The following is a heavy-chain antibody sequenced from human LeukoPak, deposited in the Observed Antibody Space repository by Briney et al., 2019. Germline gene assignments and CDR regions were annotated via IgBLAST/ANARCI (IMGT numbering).Heavy chain of an antibody. CDR1: GFTFSNYA. CDR3: ARDAVDCSRTSCYLTYYYYGMDV. J-gene: IGHJ6*02. Sequence: GGSLRLSCAASGFTFSNYAMHWVRQAPGKGLEWVAVIWYGGSNKYYSESVEGRFTISRDNSKNTLDLHMNSLRAEDTAVYYCARDAVDCSRTSCYLTYYYYGMDVWGQGTTVTVSS. V-gene: IGHV3-33*01. D-gene: IGHD2-2*01. CDR2: IWYGGSNK.